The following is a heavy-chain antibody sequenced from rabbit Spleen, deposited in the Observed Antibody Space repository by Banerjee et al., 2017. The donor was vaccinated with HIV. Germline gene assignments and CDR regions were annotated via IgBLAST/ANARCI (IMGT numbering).Heavy chain of an antibody. V-gene: IGHV1S40*01. Sequence: QSLEESGGDLVKPEGSLTLTCTASGFSFSSGYYMCWVRQAPGKGLEWIACMYGGSSDNTFYASWAKGRFTISKTSSTTVALKMTALTAADTATYFCARDLVAVIGWNFDFWGQGTLVTVS. CDR2: MYGGSSDNT. CDR1: GFSFSSGYY. CDR3: ARDLVAVIGWNFDF. J-gene: IGHJ3*01. D-gene: IGHD1-1*01.